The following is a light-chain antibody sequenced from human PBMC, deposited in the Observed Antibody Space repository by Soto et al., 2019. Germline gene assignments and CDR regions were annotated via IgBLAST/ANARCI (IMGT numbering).Light chain of an antibody. Sequence: QSALTQPASVSGSPGQSITISCTGTSSDVGGYNYVSWYQQHPGKAPKLMIYEVSNRPSGVSNRFSGSKSGNTASLTISGLQAEDEADYYCISFTNSHIYVFGTGTKLTVL. CDR3: ISFTNSHIYV. V-gene: IGLV2-14*01. CDR2: EVS. CDR1: SSDVGGYNY. J-gene: IGLJ1*01.